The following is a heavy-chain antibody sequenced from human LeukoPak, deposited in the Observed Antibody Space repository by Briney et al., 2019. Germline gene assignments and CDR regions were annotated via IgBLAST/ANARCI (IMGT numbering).Heavy chain of an antibody. CDR1: GFTFISYS. J-gene: IGHJ6*01. Sequence: GGSLRLSCAASGFTFISYSINRVRQAPGKGLEGVSSITSSSRYIYYADSVKGRFTIPRDNPKNSLYLQMNSLRVEHTAVYYCARGLDSSAVYXMDVW. CDR3: ARGLDSSAVYXMDV. CDR2: ITSSSRYI. D-gene: IGHD3-22*01. V-gene: IGHV3-21*01.